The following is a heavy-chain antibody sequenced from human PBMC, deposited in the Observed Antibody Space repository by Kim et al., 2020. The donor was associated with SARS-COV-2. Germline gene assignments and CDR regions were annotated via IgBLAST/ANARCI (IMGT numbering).Heavy chain of an antibody. CDR3: ARDRCSSTSCDDGWDY. J-gene: IGHJ4*02. D-gene: IGHD2-2*01. V-gene: IGHV3-21*01. CDR2: ISSSSSNI. Sequence: GGSLRLSCAASGFTFSSYSMNWVRQAPGKGLEWVSSISSSSSNIYYADSVKGRFTISRDNAKNSLYLQMNSLRAEDTAVYYCARDRCSSTSCDDGWDYWGQGTLVTVSS. CDR1: GFTFSSYS.